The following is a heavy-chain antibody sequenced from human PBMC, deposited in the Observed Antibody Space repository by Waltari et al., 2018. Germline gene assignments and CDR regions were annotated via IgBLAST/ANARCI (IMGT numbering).Heavy chain of an antibody. CDR3: ARDGGDYVPFDI. D-gene: IGHD4-17*01. CDR1: GYSFTSYD. J-gene: IGHJ3*02. Sequence: VQLVQSGAEVKKPGESLKISCKGSGYSFTSYDINWVRQATGQGLEWMGWMNPNSGNTGYAQKFQGRVTITRNTSISTAYMELSSLRSEDTAVYYCARDGGDYVPFDIWGQGTMVTVSS. CDR2: MNPNSGNT. V-gene: IGHV1-8*03.